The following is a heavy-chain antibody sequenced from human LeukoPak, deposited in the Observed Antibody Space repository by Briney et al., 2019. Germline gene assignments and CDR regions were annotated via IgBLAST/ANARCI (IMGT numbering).Heavy chain of an antibody. D-gene: IGHD6-13*01. CDR3: ARGRGSWWALDY. V-gene: IGHV3-7*01. Sequence: GGSLRLSCAASGFTFTDYWMSWVRQAPGKGLEWVANIKRDGSEKYYVDSVKGRFTISRDNAKNSLYLQLNSLRTEDTAVYYCARGRGSWWALDYWGQGTLVTVSS. J-gene: IGHJ4*02. CDR1: GFTFTDYW. CDR2: IKRDGSEK.